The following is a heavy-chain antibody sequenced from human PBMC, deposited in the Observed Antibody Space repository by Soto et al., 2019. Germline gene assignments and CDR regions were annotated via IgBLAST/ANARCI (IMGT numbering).Heavy chain of an antibody. J-gene: IGHJ6*03. V-gene: IGHV4-34*01. CDR2: INHSGST. Sequence: SETLSLTCAVYGGSFSGYYWSWIRQPPGKGLEWIWEINHSGSTNYNPSLKSRVTISVDTSKNQFSLKLSSVTAADTAVYYCARVIAARPHYYYYMDVWGKGTTVTVSS. CDR3: ARVIAARPHYYYYMDV. CDR1: GGSFSGYY. D-gene: IGHD6-6*01.